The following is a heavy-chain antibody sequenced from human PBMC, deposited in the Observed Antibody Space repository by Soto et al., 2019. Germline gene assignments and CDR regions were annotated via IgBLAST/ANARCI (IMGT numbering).Heavy chain of an antibody. CDR2: IYSSGTT. CDR3: ARFNGDYTDY. CDR1: GGSISSYY. V-gene: IGHV4-59*08. J-gene: IGHJ4*02. Sequence: AETLSLTCTVSGGSISSYYWSWIRQPPGKGLEWIGYIYSSGTTNYNPSLKSRVTISVDTSKNQFSLKLSSVTAADTAVYYCARFNGDYTDYWGQGTLVTVSS. D-gene: IGHD4-17*01.